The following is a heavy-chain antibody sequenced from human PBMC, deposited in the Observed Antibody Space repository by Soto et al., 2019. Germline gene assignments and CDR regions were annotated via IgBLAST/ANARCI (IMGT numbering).Heavy chain of an antibody. Sequence: EVQVLQSGGGLVQPGGSLRLSGAACGLAFSRFAMSWIRKAPGKGLEWVATIHGSGAITNYADSVRGRFTISRDNSKDTMYLQLNTLRVEDTAVYYCAKDKGPGSSTNWCFDVWGRGTLVTVSS. CDR1: GLAFSRFA. V-gene: IGHV3-23*01. CDR2: IHGSGAIT. CDR3: AKDKGPGSSTNWCFDV. J-gene: IGHJ2*01. D-gene: IGHD3-10*01.